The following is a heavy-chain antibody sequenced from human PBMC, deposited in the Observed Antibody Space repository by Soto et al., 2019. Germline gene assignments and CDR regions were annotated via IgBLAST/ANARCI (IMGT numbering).Heavy chain of an antibody. Sequence: PSETLSLTCTVSGDSISSGDYFWSWIRQPPGRDLEWLGHIYYSGSTYYNPSLRSRLAISVNTSRNQFSLRLMSGTAADTAMYSCASLYDSGGSFDYWGQGALVTVSS. CDR2: IYYSGST. V-gene: IGHV4-30-4*01. CDR3: ASLYDSGGSFDY. D-gene: IGHD3-22*01. J-gene: IGHJ4*02. CDR1: GDSISSGDYF.